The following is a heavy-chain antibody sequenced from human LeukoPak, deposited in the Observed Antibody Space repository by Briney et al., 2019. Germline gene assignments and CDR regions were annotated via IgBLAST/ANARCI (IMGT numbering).Heavy chain of an antibody. J-gene: IGHJ4*02. CDR3: ATDYYDSSGLMDY. V-gene: IGHV1-24*01. CDR2: FDPEDGET. Sequence: ASVKVSCKVSGYTLTELSMHWVRQAPGKGLEWMGGFDPEDGETIYAQKFQGRVTMTEDTSTDTAYLELSSLRSEDTAVYYCATDYYDSSGLMDYWGQGTLVTVSS. D-gene: IGHD3-22*01. CDR1: GYTLTELS.